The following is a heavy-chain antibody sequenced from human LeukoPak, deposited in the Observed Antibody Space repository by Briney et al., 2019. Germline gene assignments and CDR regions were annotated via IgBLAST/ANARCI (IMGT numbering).Heavy chain of an antibody. V-gene: IGHV4-34*01. CDR2: INHSGST. Sequence: KRSETLSLTCAVYGESFSGYYWSWIRQPPGKGLEWIGEINHSGSTYYNPSLKSRVTISVDRSKNQFSLKLSSVTAADTAVYYCARTPLRYYYYYMDVWGKGPRSPSP. CDR3: ARTPLRYYYYYMDV. CDR1: GESFSGYY. J-gene: IGHJ6*03. D-gene: IGHD3-16*01.